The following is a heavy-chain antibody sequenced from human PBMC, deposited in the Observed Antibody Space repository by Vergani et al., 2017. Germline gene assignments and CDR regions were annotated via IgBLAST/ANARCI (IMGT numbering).Heavy chain of an antibody. Sequence: EVQLVESGGGLVKPGGSLRLSCAASGFTFSSYSMNWVRQAPGKGLEWVSSISSSSSYIYYADSVKGRFTISRDNAKNSLYLQMNSLRAEDTAVYYCARDSEVIVVSNWFDPWGQGTLVTVSS. D-gene: IGHD2-2*01. J-gene: IGHJ5*02. CDR1: GFTFSSYS. CDR3: ARDSEVIVVSNWFDP. CDR2: ISSSSSYI. V-gene: IGHV3-21*01.